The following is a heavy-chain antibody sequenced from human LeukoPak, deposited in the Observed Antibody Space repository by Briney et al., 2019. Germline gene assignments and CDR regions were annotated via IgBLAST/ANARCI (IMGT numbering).Heavy chain of an antibody. CDR2: ISAYNGNT. Sequence: ASVSVSCKTSGYLFTSFGISWVRQAPGQGLEWMGWISAYNGNTDFAQNLQGRVTMTTDTPTSTAYMELRSLRSDDTAVYYCARDRLVVGPKAPDYWGQGTLVRVSS. D-gene: IGHD1-26*01. J-gene: IGHJ4*02. CDR1: GYLFTSFG. CDR3: ARDRLVVGPKAPDY. V-gene: IGHV1-18*01.